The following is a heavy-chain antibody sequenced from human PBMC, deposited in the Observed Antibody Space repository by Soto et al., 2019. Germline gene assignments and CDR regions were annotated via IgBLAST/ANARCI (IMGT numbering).Heavy chain of an antibody. V-gene: IGHV3-15*07. J-gene: IGHJ4*02. Sequence: PGGSLRLSCAASGFTFSNAWMNWVRQAPGKGLKWVGRIKGKTDGGTTDYAAPVKGRFTISRDGSKNTLYLQMNSLKTEDTAVYYCTTDGSGTPEGFDYWGQGTLVPVSS. CDR3: TTDGSGTPEGFDY. D-gene: IGHD1-1*01. CDR1: GFTFSNAW. CDR2: IKGKTDGGTT.